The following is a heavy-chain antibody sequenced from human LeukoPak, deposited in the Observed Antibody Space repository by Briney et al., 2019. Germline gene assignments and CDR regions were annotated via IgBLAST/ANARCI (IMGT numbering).Heavy chain of an antibody. J-gene: IGHJ4*02. CDR1: GGTFSNYA. CDR3: ARGRIAVAGKYPDY. V-gene: IGHV1-69*05. D-gene: IGHD6-19*01. Sequence: SVKVSCKASGGTFSNYAISWVRQAPGQGLEWMGGIIPIFGTANYAQKFQGRVTITTDESTSTAYMELSSLRSEDTAVYYCARGRIAVAGKYPDYWGQGTLVTVSS. CDR2: IIPIFGTA.